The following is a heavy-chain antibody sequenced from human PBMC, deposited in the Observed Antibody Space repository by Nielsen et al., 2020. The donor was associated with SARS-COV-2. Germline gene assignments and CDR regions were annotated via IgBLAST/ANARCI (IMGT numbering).Heavy chain of an antibody. CDR2: ISWNSGSI. J-gene: IGHJ5*02. Sequence: SLKISCAASGFTFSSYWMSWVRQAPGKGLEWVSGISWNSGSIGYADSVKGRFTISRDNAKNSLYLQMNSLRAEDTALYYCARGLAVGATPINPWGQGTLVTVSS. D-gene: IGHD2-15*01. CDR3: ARGLAVGATPINP. CDR1: GFTFSSYW. V-gene: IGHV3-9*01.